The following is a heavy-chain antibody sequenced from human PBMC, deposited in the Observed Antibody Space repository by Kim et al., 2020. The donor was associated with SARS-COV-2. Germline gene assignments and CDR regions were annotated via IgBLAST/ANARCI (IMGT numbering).Heavy chain of an antibody. J-gene: IGHJ3*02. CDR3: AREGPDSGYMAFDI. D-gene: IGHD3-22*01. Sequence: DSGTGRFTISRDKAKKTLYLQMNSLRAEDTAVYYCAREGPDSGYMAFDIWVQGTMVTVSS. V-gene: IGHV3-23*01.